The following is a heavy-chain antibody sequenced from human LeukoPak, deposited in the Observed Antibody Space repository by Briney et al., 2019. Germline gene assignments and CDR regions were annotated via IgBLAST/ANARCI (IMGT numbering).Heavy chain of an antibody. CDR1: GGSISSYY. V-gene: IGHV4-34*01. D-gene: IGHD3-16*01. J-gene: IGHJ4*02. Sequence: SETLSLTCTVSGGSISSYYWSWIRQPPGKGLEWIGEINHSGSTNYNPSLKSRVTISVDTSKNQFSLKLSSVTAADTAVYYCASEEFTALDYWGQGTLVTVSS. CDR2: INHSGST. CDR3: ASEEFTALDY.